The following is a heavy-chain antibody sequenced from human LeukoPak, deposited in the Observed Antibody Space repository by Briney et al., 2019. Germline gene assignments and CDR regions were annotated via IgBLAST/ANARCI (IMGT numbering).Heavy chain of an antibody. D-gene: IGHD3-3*01. J-gene: IGHJ5*02. CDR2: ISYDGSNK. Sequence: GGSLRLSCAASGFTFSSYAMHWVRQAPGKGLEWVAVISYDGSNKYYADSVKGRFTISRDNSKNTLYLQMNSLRAEDTAVYYCAPYYDFWSGYYDPRDWFDPWGQGTLVTVSS. V-gene: IGHV3-30-3*01. CDR1: GFTFSSYA. CDR3: APYYDFWSGYYDPRDWFDP.